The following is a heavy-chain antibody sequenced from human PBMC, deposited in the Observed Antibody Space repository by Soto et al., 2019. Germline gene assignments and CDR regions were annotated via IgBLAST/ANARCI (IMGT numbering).Heavy chain of an antibody. CDR3: AREGRRRDGYNPYSFDI. CDR1: GGTFSSYA. V-gene: IGHV1-69*01. CDR2: IIPIFGTA. J-gene: IGHJ3*02. Sequence: QVQLVQSGAEVKKPRSSVKVSCKASGGTFSSYAISWVRQAPGQGLEWMGGIIPIFGTANYAQKSQGRVTITADESTSTAYMELSSLRSEYTAVDYCAREGRRRDGYNPYSFDIWGQGTMVTVSS. D-gene: IGHD5-12*01.